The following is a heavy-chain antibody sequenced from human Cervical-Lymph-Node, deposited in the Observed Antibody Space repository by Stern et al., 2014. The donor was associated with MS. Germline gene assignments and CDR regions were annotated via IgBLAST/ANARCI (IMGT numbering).Heavy chain of an antibody. CDR1: GYSFNTYW. CDR2: IYPGDSDT. CDR3: ATPLGAYGGNSRELAY. V-gene: IGHV5-51*03. J-gene: IGHJ4*02. D-gene: IGHD4-23*01. Sequence: VQLVESGAEVKKPGESLRISCQGSGYSFNTYWIAWVRQMPGKGLECMGIIYPGDSDTTYNPSFQGQGTISADKASSTAYLQWSSLKASDSAMYYCATPLGAYGGNSRELAYWGQGTLVTVSS.